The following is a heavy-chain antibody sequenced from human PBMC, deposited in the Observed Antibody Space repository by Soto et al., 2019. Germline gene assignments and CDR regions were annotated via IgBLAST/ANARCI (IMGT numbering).Heavy chain of an antibody. CDR1: GGTFSSYA. CDR3: ASRISSTSLPSFVDY. Sequence: SVKVYCTASGGTFSSYAISWVRQAPGQGLEWMGGIIPIFGTANYAQKFQGRVTITADESTSTAYMELSSLRSEDTAVYYCASRISSTSLPSFVDYWGQGTLVTVSS. D-gene: IGHD2-2*01. V-gene: IGHV1-69*13. J-gene: IGHJ4*02. CDR2: IIPIFGTA.